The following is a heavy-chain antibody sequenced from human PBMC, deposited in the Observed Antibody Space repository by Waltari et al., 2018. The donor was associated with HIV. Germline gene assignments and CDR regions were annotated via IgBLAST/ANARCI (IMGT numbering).Heavy chain of an antibody. CDR3: AREGYYYGSGTYAPPRYYGMDV. J-gene: IGHJ6*02. CDR2: ISPYNGNT. Sequence: QARLVQSGAEVKKPGASVTVSCKTSGYTFTIYGIRWVRQAPGQGLEWMGWISPYNGNTYYAQNLKGRVTLTTDSSRTAYMELRSLRSDDTAVYFCAREGYYYGSGTYAPPRYYGMDVWGQGTTVTVSS. V-gene: IGHV1-18*01. CDR1: GYTFTIYG. D-gene: IGHD3-10*01.